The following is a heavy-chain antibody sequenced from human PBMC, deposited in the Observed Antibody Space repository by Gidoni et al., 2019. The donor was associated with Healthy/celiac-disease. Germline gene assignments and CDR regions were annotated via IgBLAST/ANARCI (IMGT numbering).Heavy chain of an antibody. CDR1: GFTFSSYS. V-gene: IGHV3-48*01. D-gene: IGHD6-19*01. J-gene: IGHJ4*02. CDR2: ISSSSSTI. Sequence: EVQLVESGGGLVQPGGSLRLSCAASGFTFSSYSMTWVRQAPGKGLEWVSYISSSSSTIYYADSVKGRFTISRDNAKNSLYLQMNSLRAEDTAVYYCARRSRAVAGSKGLDYWGQGTLVTVSS. CDR3: ARRSRAVAGSKGLDY.